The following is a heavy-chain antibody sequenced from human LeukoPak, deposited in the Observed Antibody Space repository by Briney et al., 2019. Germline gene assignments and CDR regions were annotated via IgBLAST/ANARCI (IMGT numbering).Heavy chain of an antibody. J-gene: IGHJ4*02. CDR3: ATYRQVLLPFES. Sequence: RSGGSLRLSCAASEFSVGSNYMTWVRQAPGKGLEWVSSIFPSGGEIHYADSVRGRFTISRDNSKSTLSLQMNSLRAEDTAIYYCATYRQVLLPFESWGQGTLVTVSS. V-gene: IGHV3-53*01. CDR1: EFSVGSNY. CDR2: IFPSGGEI. D-gene: IGHD2-8*02.